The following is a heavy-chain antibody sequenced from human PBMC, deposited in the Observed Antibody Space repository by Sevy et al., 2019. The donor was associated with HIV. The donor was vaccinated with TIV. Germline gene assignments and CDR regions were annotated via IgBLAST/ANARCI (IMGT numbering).Heavy chain of an antibody. J-gene: IGHJ4*02. CDR2: INSGSNTK. CDR3: ARDMDYGVIGDY. D-gene: IGHD4-17*01. CDR1: EFIFSSYS. V-gene: IGHV3-48*02. Sequence: GGSLRLSCVASEFIFSSYSMNWVRQAPGKGLEWVAYINSGSNTKYYADSVKGRFTISRDNAKNSLNLQMNSLGDEDTAVYYCARDMDYGVIGDYWGQGTLVTVSS.